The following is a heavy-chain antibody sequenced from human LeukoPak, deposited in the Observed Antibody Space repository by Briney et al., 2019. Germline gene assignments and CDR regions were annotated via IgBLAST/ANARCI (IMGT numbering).Heavy chain of an antibody. CDR3: ARDPGAFPYFFDC. D-gene: IGHD4/OR15-4a*01. V-gene: IGHV3-23*01. J-gene: IGHJ4*02. CDR2: ISDTGGKT. CDR1: GFTFSAYG. Sequence: GGSLRLSCATSGFTFSAYGMSWVRQAPGKGLEWVSSISDTGGKTYHADSVKGRFTVSRDNSKNTLYLQMNSLRVEDTAVYFCARDPGAFPYFFDCWGQGTLVTVSS.